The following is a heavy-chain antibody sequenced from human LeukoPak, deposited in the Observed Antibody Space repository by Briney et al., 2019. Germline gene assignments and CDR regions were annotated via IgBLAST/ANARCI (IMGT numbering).Heavy chain of an antibody. V-gene: IGHV3-48*03. D-gene: IGHD3-22*01. CDR2: LSSSGSTI. J-gene: IGHJ4*02. CDR1: GFTFSSYE. CDR3: ARDRRDYYDSSADFDY. Sequence: PGGSLRLSCATSGFTFSSYEIKGLPQAPRKRLHRLSYLSSSGSTIYYADSVKGRFTISRDNAKNSLYLQMNSLRAQDTAVYYCARDRRDYYDSSADFDYWGQGTLVTVSS.